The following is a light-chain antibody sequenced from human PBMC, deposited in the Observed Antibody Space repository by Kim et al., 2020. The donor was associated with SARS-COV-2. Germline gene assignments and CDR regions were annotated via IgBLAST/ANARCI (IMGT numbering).Light chain of an antibody. Sequence: LSPGQRATLSCRASQSVSRYFGWFQQKPGQAPRLLIYGASNRATGIPDRFSGSGSGTDFSLTISRLEPEDFAVYYCQQYGSAPPYTFGQGTKLEIK. CDR1: QSVSRY. CDR3: QQYGSAPPYT. V-gene: IGKV3-20*01. J-gene: IGKJ2*01. CDR2: GAS.